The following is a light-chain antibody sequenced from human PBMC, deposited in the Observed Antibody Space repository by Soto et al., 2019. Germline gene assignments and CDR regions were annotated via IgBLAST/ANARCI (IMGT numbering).Light chain of an antibody. CDR3: MQATQFPWT. V-gene: IGKV2-24*01. Sequence: DIVMTQTPLSSPVTLGQPASISCRSSQSLLNSDGNTYLSWLQQRPGQPPRLLIYKIPNRFSGVPDRFRGSGAGTDFTLKISRVEAEDVGVYYCMQATQFPWTIGQGTKVEIK. CDR1: QSLLNSDGNTY. CDR2: KIP. J-gene: IGKJ1*01.